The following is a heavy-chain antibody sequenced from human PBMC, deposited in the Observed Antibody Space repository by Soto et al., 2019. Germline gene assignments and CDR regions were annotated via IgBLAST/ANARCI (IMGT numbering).Heavy chain of an antibody. CDR1: GFTFSSYA. V-gene: IGHV3-30-3*01. J-gene: IGHJ5*02. Sequence: QVQLVESGGGVVQPGRSLRLSCAASGFTFSSYAMHWVRQAPGKGLEWVAVISYDGSNKYYADSVKGRFTISRDNSKNTLYLQMNSLRADDTAVYYCARDALDTAMAEGGWFDPWGQGTLVTVSS. D-gene: IGHD5-18*01. CDR3: ARDALDTAMAEGGWFDP. CDR2: ISYDGSNK.